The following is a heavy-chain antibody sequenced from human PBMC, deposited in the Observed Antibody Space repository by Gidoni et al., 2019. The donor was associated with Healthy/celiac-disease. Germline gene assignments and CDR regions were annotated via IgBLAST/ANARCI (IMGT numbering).Heavy chain of an antibody. CDR3: ARHLGPQDYFDY. J-gene: IGHJ4*02. V-gene: IGHV5-10-1*01. Sequence: SPSFQGHVTISADKSISTAYLQWSSLKASDTAMYYCARHLGPQDYFDYWGQGTLVTVSS.